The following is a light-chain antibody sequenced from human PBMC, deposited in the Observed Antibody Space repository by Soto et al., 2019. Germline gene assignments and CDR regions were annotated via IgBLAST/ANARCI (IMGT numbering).Light chain of an antibody. CDR2: RNN. Sequence: QSVLTHPPSASGTPGQRVTISCSGSSTNIGSNYVYWYQQLPGTAPKLLIYRNNQRPSGVPDRFSGSKSGTSASLAISGLRSEDESDYYCAAWDDSLSGQVFGTGTKVTV. CDR3: AAWDDSLSGQV. J-gene: IGLJ1*01. V-gene: IGLV1-47*01. CDR1: STNIGSNY.